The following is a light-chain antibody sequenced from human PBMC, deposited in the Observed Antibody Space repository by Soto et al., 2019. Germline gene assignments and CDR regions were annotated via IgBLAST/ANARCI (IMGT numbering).Light chain of an antibody. V-gene: IGKV1-27*01. J-gene: IGKJ5*01. Sequence: QRTQSPASLSSSIGARSTLTCRKSQDISNSLAWYQQKPGKAPKLLIFAASTLQSGVPSRFCGSGSGTDFTLTISSLQPEDFATYYCQQSYSTPITCGQGTRLDNK. CDR2: AAS. CDR3: QQSYSTPIT. CDR1: QDISNS.